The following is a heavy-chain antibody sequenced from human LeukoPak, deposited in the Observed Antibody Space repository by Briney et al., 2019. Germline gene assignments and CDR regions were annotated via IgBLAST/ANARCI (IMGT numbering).Heavy chain of an antibody. CDR2: IIPIFGTA. CDR3: ARDKHSSSSSFDY. CDR1: GYTFTSYY. V-gene: IGHV1-69*05. J-gene: IGHJ4*02. Sequence: EASVKVSCKASGYTFTSYYMHWVRQAPGQGLEWMGRIIPIFGTANYAQKFQGRVTITTDESTSTAYMELSSLRSEDTAVYYCARDKHSSSSSFDYWGQGTLVTVSS. D-gene: IGHD6-6*01.